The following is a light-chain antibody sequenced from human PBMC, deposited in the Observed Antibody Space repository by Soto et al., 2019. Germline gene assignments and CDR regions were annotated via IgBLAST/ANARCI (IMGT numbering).Light chain of an antibody. V-gene: IGKV1-39*01. CDR3: QQSYRTPHT. CDR1: QGVSAY. J-gene: IGKJ2*01. CDR2: AAS. Sequence: DIQMTQSPSSLSASVGDRVTITCRASQGVSAYLLWYQQTQGRAPKLLIYAASNFVSEVPSRFRCGGSVTNFNLTNSSLQQEDFATYYCQQSYRTPHTFVQGTKLETK.